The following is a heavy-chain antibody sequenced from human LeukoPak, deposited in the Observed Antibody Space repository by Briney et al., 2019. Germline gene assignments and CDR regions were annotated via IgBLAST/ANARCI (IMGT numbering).Heavy chain of an antibody. CDR2: ISYSGTTI. Sequence: GGCLRPSCAASGFTFSDYFMNWIRQAPGKGLEWISYISYSGTTIYYADSVKGRFTISRDNAKNSLYLQMNSLRAEDTAVYYCAGTNPYYYYMDVWGKGTTVTVSS. J-gene: IGHJ6*03. V-gene: IGHV3-11*04. CDR3: AGTNPYYYYMDV. CDR1: GFTFSDYF.